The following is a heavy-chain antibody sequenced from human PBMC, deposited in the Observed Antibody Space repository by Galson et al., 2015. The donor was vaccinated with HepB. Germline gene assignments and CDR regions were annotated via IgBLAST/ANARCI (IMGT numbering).Heavy chain of an antibody. CDR3: VKDVGRDLFGPGA. D-gene: IGHD3-10*01. V-gene: IGHV3-23*01. Sequence: EWVSGIDGSGDRTEYADSVQGRFIVSRDNSKNTLYLQISGLRVEDTAKYYCVKDVGRDLFGPGAWGQGTLVTVSS. CDR2: IDGSGDRT. J-gene: IGHJ5*02.